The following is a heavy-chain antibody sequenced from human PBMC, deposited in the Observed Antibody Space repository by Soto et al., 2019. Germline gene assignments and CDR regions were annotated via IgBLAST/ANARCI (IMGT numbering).Heavy chain of an antibody. CDR1: GGTFSSYA. CDR3: ARDRARGYSYGYVNWFDP. Sequence: QVQLVQSGAEVKKPGSSVKVSCKASGGTFSSYAISWVRQAPGQGLEWMGGIIPIFGTANYAQKFQGRVTITADESTSTAYMELSSLRSEDTVVYYCARDRARGYSYGYVNWFDPWGQGTLVTVSS. V-gene: IGHV1-69*01. CDR2: IIPIFGTA. D-gene: IGHD5-18*01. J-gene: IGHJ5*02.